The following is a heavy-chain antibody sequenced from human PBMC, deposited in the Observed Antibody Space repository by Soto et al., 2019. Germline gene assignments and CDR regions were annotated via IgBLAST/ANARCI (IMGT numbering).Heavy chain of an antibody. V-gene: IGHV4-39*01. CDR1: GGSISSSSYY. D-gene: IGHD2-2*01. CDR2: IYYSGST. Sequence: QLQLQESGPGLVKPSETLSLTCTVSGGSISSSSYYWGWIRQPPGKGLEWIGSIYYSGSTYYNPSLKSRVTISVDTSKNQFSLKLSSVTAADTAVYYCARHFGDIVVVPAAIWFDPWGQGTLVTVSS. J-gene: IGHJ5*02. CDR3: ARHFGDIVVVPAAIWFDP.